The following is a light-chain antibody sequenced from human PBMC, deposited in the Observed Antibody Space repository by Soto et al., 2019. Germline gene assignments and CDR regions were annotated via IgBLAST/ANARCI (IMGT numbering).Light chain of an antibody. CDR1: SSDVGVYYY. Sequence: QSALTQPASVSGSPGQSITISCTGISSDVGVYYYVSWYQHHPGKAPKLIIYGVSNRPSGVSNRFSGSKSGNTASLTISGLQTDDEADYYCSSYTNSVNFVFGTGTKLTVL. CDR2: GVS. V-gene: IGLV2-14*01. CDR3: SSYTNSVNFV. J-gene: IGLJ1*01.